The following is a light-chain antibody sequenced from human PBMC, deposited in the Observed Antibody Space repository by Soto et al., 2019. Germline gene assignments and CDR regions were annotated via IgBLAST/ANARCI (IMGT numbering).Light chain of an antibody. CDR3: QQYGNSPRIT. Sequence: EIVLTQSPGTLSLSPGERATLSCRASQSLRSNYLAWYQHKPGQAPRLLIYDASSRATGIPDRFSGSGSGTDFTLTISRLEPEDFAVYYCQQYGNSPRITFGQGTRLEIK. V-gene: IGKV3-20*01. CDR2: DAS. J-gene: IGKJ5*01. CDR1: QSLRSNY.